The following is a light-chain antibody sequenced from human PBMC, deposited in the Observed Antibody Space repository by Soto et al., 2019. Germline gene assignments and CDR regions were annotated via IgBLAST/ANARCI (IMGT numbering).Light chain of an antibody. CDR1: QSVSSRH. V-gene: IGKV3D-20*02. J-gene: IGKJ3*01. CDR2: DAS. CDR3: QQRNNWPFN. Sequence: ESVLTQSPGTLSLSPGERATLSCRASQSVSSRHLAWYQQKPGQAPRLLIYDASNRATAIPARFSGSGSGTDFTLTISSLEPEDLAVYYCQQRNNWPFNFGPGTKVDI.